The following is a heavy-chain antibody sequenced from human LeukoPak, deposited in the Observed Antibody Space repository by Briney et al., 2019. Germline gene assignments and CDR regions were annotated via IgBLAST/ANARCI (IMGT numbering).Heavy chain of an antibody. J-gene: IGHJ4*02. V-gene: IGHV3-7*01. CDR1: GFTFSSYG. D-gene: IGHD3-3*01. CDR3: ARDSSPIDFWSGYAY. CDR2: IKHDGSEK. Sequence: AGGSLRLSCAASGFTFSSYGMSWVRQAPGKGLEWVSNIKHDGSEKYYVDSVKGRFTISRDNAKNSLYLQMNSLRAGDTAVYYCARDSSPIDFWSGYAYWGQGTLVNVSS.